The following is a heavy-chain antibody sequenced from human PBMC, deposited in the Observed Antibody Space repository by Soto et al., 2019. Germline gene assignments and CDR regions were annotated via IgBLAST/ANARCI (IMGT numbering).Heavy chain of an antibody. D-gene: IGHD5-12*01. CDR2: IWYDGSKK. CDR3: ARGSGYDYPPYGMDV. Sequence: GGSLRLSCAASGFSFSSYAMHWVRQAPGKGLEWVAVIWYDGSKKYYADSVKGRFTISRDNSKNTLYLQTNSLRAEDTAVYYCARGSGYDYPPYGMDVWGQGTTVTVSS. CDR1: GFSFSSYA. J-gene: IGHJ6*02. V-gene: IGHV3-33*01.